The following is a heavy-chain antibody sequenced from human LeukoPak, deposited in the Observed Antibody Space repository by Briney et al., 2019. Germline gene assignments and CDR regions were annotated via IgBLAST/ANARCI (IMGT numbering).Heavy chain of an antibody. V-gene: IGHV3-48*04. D-gene: IGHD3-9*01. CDR1: GFTFSSYS. CDR2: ISSSSSTI. J-gene: IGHJ4*02. Sequence: GGSLRLSCAASGFTFSSYSMNWVRQAPGKGLEWVSYISSSSSTIYYADSVKGRFTISRDNAKNSLYLQMNSLRAEDTAVYYCARDVYDILTGYYFDYWGQGTLVTVSS. CDR3: ARDVYDILTGYYFDY.